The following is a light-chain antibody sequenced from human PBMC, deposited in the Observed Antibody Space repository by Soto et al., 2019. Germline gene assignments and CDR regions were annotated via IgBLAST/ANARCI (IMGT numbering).Light chain of an antibody. CDR1: QGISNY. J-gene: IGKJ4*01. CDR2: AAS. Sequence: RMTQSPSSLSASLGDRVTITWRASQGISNYLAWYQQKTGKVPKLLIYAASTLQSGVPSRFSGSGSGTDFTLTISSLQTEDVANYYCQKYNSAPLTFGGGTKVDI. V-gene: IGKV1-27*01. CDR3: QKYNSAPLT.